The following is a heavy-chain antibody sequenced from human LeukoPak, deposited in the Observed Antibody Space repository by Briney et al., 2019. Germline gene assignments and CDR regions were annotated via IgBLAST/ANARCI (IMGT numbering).Heavy chain of an antibody. CDR3: AKGHGDSSGYYYFDY. V-gene: IGHV3-23*01. J-gene: IGHJ4*02. D-gene: IGHD3-22*01. CDR1: GFTFSSYA. Sequence: GGSLRLSCAASGFTFSSYAMHWVRQAPGKGLEWVSAVRGGGDSTCYADSVKGRFTISRDNSKNTLYLQMNSLRAEDTAVYYCAKGHGDSSGYYYFDYWGQGTLVTVSS. CDR2: VRGGGDST.